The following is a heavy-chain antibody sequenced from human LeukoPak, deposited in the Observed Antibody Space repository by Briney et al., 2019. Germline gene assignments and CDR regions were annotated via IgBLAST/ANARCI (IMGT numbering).Heavy chain of an antibody. D-gene: IGHD2-2*01. CDR3: AKRPAGGDYYMDV. CDR2: ISGSGGTT. Sequence: PGGSLRLSCAASGFTFSSYAMSWVRQAPGKGLEWVSAISGSGGTTYYAGSVKGRFTISRDNSKNTLYLQMNSLRAEDTGVYYCAKRPAGGDYYMDVWGKGTTVTVSS. CDR1: GFTFSSYA. J-gene: IGHJ6*03. V-gene: IGHV3-23*01.